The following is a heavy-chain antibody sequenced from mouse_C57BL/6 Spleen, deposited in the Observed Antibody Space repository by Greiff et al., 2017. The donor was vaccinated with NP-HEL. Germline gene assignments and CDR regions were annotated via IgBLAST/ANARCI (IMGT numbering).Heavy chain of an antibody. CDR3: ARGRLSTMVTIDY. CDR2: IDPSDSYT. CDR1: GYTFTSYW. J-gene: IGHJ2*01. V-gene: IGHV1-69*01. Sequence: LQQPGAELVMPGASVKLSCKASGYTFTSYWMHWVKQRPGQGLEWIGEIDPSDSYTNYNQKFKGKSTLTVDNSSSTAYMQLSSLTSEDSAVYYCARGRLSTMVTIDYWGQGTTLTVSS. D-gene: IGHD2-2*01.